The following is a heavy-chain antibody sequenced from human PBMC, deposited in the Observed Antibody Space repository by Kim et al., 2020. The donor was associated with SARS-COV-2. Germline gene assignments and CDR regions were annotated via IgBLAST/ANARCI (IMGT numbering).Heavy chain of an antibody. CDR3: ARTPRRPFDS. V-gene: IGHV4-39*01. J-gene: IGHJ4*02. CDR2: AYYTGST. CDR1: GGSISSTSYY. D-gene: IGHD2-15*01. Sequence: SETLSLTCTVSGGSISSTSYYWGWIRQPPGQGLEWIGSAYYTGSTYYNPSLRSRVTISVDTSRNQFSLKLSSVTAADTAVYYCARTPRRPFDSWGQGTLVTVSS.